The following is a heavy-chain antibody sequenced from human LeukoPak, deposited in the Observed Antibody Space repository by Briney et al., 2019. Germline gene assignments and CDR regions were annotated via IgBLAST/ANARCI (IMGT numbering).Heavy chain of an antibody. V-gene: IGHV3-23*01. D-gene: IGHD4-11*01. J-gene: IGHJ4*02. Sequence: GGSLRLSCAASGFTVSSNYMSWVRQAPGKGLEWVSGIGAGGTFTYYADSVKGRFTISRDNSRNTLYLQMNSLRADDTAVYYCAKDLDYTTYGYYLDYWGQGTLVTVSS. CDR3: AKDLDYTTYGYYLDY. CDR1: GFTVSSNY. CDR2: IGAGGTFT.